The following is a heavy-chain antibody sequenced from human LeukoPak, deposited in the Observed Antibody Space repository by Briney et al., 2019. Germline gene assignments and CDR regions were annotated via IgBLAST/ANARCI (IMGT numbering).Heavy chain of an antibody. V-gene: IGHV3-23*01. CDR3: AKGFRGSYLQAY. D-gene: IGHD1-26*01. J-gene: IGHJ4*02. CDR2: ISGSGGST. CDR1: GFTFSSYA. Sequence: GGSLRLSCAAYGFTFSSYAMSWVRQAPGKGLEWVSGISGSGGSTYYADSVKGRFTISRDNSKDTLYLQMNSLRAEDTAVYYCAKGFRGSYLQAYWGQGTLVTVSS.